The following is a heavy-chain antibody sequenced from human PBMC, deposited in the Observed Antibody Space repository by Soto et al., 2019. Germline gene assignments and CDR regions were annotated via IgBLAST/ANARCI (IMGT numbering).Heavy chain of an antibody. CDR3: ARRYFDWFTFDY. J-gene: IGHJ4*02. V-gene: IGHV4-39*01. CDR1: GGSISSSSYY. D-gene: IGHD3-9*01. Sequence: QLQLQESGPGLVKPSETLSLTCTVSGGSISSSSYYWGWIRQPPGKGLEWIGSIYYSGSTYYNPSLKSRVTISVDTSKNQFSLKLSSVTAADTAVYYCARRYFDWFTFDYWGQGTLVTVSS. CDR2: IYYSGST.